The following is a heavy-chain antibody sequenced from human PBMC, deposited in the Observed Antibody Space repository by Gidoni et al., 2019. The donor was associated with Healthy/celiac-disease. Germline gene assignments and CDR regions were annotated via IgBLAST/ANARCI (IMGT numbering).Heavy chain of an antibody. V-gene: IGHV4-59*01. CDR1: GGSISSYY. CDR2: IYYSGST. CDR3: ARDSSGWAFDI. J-gene: IGHJ3*02. D-gene: IGHD6-19*01. Sequence: QVQLQESGPGLVKPSETLSLTCTVSGGSISSYYWSWIRQPPGKGLEWIGYIYYSGSTNYNPSLKSRVTISVDTSKNQFSLKLSSVTAADTAVYYCARDSSGWAFDIWGQGTMVTVSS.